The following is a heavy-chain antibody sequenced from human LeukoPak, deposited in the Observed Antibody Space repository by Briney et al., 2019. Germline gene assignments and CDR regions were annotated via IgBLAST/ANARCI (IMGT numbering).Heavy chain of an antibody. CDR3: ARERGGYKGFDY. J-gene: IGHJ4*02. V-gene: IGHV3-30-3*01. Sequence: GGSLRLSCAASGFTFSSYAMHWVRQAPGKGLEWVAVISYDGSNKYYADFVKGRFTISRDNSKNTLYLQMNSLRAEDTAVYYCARERGGYKGFDYWGQGTLVTVSS. CDR2: ISYDGSNK. D-gene: IGHD5-24*01. CDR1: GFTFSSYA.